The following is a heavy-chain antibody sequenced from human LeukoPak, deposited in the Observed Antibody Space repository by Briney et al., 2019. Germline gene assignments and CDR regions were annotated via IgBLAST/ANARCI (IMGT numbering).Heavy chain of an antibody. CDR2: ISSSGSTI. D-gene: IGHD6-13*01. Sequence: GGSLRLSCAASGFTFSDYYMSWIRQAPGKGLEWVSYISSSGSTIYYADSVKGRFTISRGNAKNSLYLQMNSLRAEDTAVYYCARAGAAAGTAFHFDYWGQGTLVTVSS. CDR3: ARAGAAAGTAFHFDY. CDR1: GFTFSDYY. J-gene: IGHJ4*02. V-gene: IGHV3-11*01.